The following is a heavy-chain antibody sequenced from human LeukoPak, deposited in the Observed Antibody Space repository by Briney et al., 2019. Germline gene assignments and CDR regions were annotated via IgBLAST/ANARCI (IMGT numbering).Heavy chain of an antibody. J-gene: IGHJ4*02. Sequence: GGSLRLSCAASGFTFSNAWMSWVRQAPGKGLEWVGRIKSKTDGGTTDYAAPVKGRFTISRDDSKNTLYLQMNSLKTEDTAVYYCTTERDGYRYFDYWGQGTLVTVSS. D-gene: IGHD5-24*01. CDR1: GFTFSNAW. CDR2: IKSKTDGGTT. CDR3: TTERDGYRYFDY. V-gene: IGHV3-15*01.